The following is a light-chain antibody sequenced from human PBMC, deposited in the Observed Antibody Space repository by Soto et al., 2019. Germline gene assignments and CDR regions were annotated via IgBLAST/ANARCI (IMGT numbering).Light chain of an antibody. CDR2: GAS. J-gene: IGKJ1*01. V-gene: IGKV3-15*01. CDR3: QQYNNWPPWT. CDR1: QSVSSN. Sequence: EIVMSQSXATLSVSTREXXXXXXXASQSVSSNLAWYKQKPXQAPRLLIYGASTXATGIPARFSGSGSGTEFTLNISSLQSEDFAVYYCQQYNNWPPWTFGQGTKVDIK.